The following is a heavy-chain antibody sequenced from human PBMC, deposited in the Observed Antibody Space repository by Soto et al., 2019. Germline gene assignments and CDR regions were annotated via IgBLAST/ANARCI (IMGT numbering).Heavy chain of an antibody. CDR3: ASSDFWSGYYPSYYYYGMDV. J-gene: IGHJ6*02. CDR2: IYYSGST. V-gene: IGHV4-31*03. CDR1: GGSISSGGYY. Sequence: SETLSLTCTVSGGSISSGGYYWSWIRQHPGRGLEWIGYIYYSGSTYYNPSLKSRVTMSVDTSKNQFSLKLSSVTAADTAVYYCASSDFWSGYYPSYYYYGMDVWGQGTTVTVSS. D-gene: IGHD3-3*01.